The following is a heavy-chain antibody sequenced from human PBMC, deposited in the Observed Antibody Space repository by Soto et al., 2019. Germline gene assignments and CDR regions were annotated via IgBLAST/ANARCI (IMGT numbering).Heavy chain of an antibody. Sequence: ASVKVSCKASGYSFINYHIIWVRQAPGEGLQWMGTISPTNGQTSLAQKFQARLTLTSDTSTRIAYMELSSLKSDDTAIYYCARMFHYDTSGYAGLLRAFDMWGQGTKVTVSS. J-gene: IGHJ3*02. CDR1: GYSFINYH. CDR2: ISPTNGQT. V-gene: IGHV1-46*01. CDR3: ARMFHYDTSGYAGLLRAFDM. D-gene: IGHD3-22*01.